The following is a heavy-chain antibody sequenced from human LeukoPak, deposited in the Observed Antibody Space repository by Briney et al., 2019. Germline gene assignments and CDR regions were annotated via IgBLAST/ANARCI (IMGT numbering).Heavy chain of an antibody. D-gene: IGHD2-2*01. CDR3: AKAHEYLRFAWFDP. CDR1: GFTFSSYA. Sequence: HPGGSLRLSCAASGFTFSSYAMSWVRQAPGKGLEWVSGISGSDGSTYYAGSVKGRFTISRDNSKNTLYLQMNSLRAEDTAVYYCAKAHEYLRFAWFDPWGQGTLVTVSS. J-gene: IGHJ5*02. CDR2: ISGSDGST. V-gene: IGHV3-23*01.